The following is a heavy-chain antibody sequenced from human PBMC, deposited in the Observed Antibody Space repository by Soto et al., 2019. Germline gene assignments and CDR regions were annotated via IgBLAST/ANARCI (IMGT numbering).Heavy chain of an antibody. CDR3: ACSTVTTSTWYYYYGMDV. Sequence: EVQLLESGGGLVQPGGSLRLSCAASGFTFSSYAMSWVRQAPGKGLEWVSAISGSGGSTYYADSVKGRFTISRDNSKNTLYLQMNSLRAEDTAVYYCACSTVTTSTWYYYYGMDVWGQGTTVTVSS. J-gene: IGHJ6*02. CDR2: ISGSGGST. D-gene: IGHD4-17*01. V-gene: IGHV3-23*01. CDR1: GFTFSSYA.